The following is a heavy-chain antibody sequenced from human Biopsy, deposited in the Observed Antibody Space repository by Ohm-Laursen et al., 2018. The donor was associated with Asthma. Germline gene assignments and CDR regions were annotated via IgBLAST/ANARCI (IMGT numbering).Heavy chain of an antibody. CDR3: ARAVDYSHYYGIDV. J-gene: IGHJ6*02. V-gene: IGHV1-18*01. CDR2: ISVYNGNT. D-gene: IGHD3-10*01. CDR1: CYTFNSAG. Sequence: AASVKVSCRPSCYTFNSAGITWVRQAPGQGLEWMGWISVYNGNTKVAQKLQDRVTMITDTSTSTAYMELRSLRSDDTAVYFCARAVDYSHYYGIDVWGQGTTVTVS.